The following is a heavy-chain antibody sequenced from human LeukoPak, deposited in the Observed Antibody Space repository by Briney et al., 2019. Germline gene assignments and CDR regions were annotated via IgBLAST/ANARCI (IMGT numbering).Heavy chain of an antibody. V-gene: IGHV1-2*02. J-gene: IGHJ6*02. D-gene: IGHD1-26*01. CDR2: NTPNSGGT. CDR3: ARGRRWELRPLGWTGYNYYGLDV. CDR1: GYTFTGYY. Sequence: GASVKVSCTASGYTFTGYYMHWVRQAPGQGLEWMGWNTPNSGGTNYQGRVTMTRDTSITTAYMELSSLRSDDTAVYYCARGRRWELRPLGWTGYNYYGLDVWGQGTTVTVSS.